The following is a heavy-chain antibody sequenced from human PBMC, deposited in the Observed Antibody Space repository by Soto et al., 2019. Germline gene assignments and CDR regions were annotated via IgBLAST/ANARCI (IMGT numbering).Heavy chain of an antibody. J-gene: IGHJ6*02. CDR2: VRPSGDRT. D-gene: IGHD3-3*01. V-gene: IGHV1-46*01. CDR3: AGEDYHSYSGMDV. Sequence: QVQLVQSGAEVKKPGASVTVSCKASGYTFTNYHMHWVRQAPGQGPEWMGVVRPSGDRTVYAQKFQGRVTMTRDTSANIVYMELRSLRSENTAVYYCAGEDYHSYSGMDVWGQGTTVTVSS. CDR1: GYTFTNYH.